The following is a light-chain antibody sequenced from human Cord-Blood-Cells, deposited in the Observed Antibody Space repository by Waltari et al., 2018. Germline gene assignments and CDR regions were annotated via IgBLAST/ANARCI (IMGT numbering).Light chain of an antibody. V-gene: IGKV3-20*01. CDR2: GAS. J-gene: IGKJ3*01. CDR1: QSVSSSY. CDR3: QQYGSSPT. Sequence: EIVLTQSPCTLSLSPGERATLSCRASQSVSSSYLAWYQQKPGQAPRLLIYGASSRATGIPDRFSGSGSGTDFTITISRLEPEDFAVYYCQQYGSSPTFGPGTKVDIK.